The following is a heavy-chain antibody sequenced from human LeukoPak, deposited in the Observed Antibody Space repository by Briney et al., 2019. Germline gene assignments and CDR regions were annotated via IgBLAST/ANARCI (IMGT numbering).Heavy chain of an antibody. V-gene: IGHV5-51*01. CDR3: ARQGGRVGDPFDI. D-gene: IGHD2-8*02. Sequence: GESLKISCEGLGYSITCYWIGWVRQMPGKGLEWMGIIYPRDSDTRHSPSFQGQVTISDDKSISTAYLQWSSLKASDTAMYYCARQGGRVGDPFDIWGQGTMVTVSS. CDR2: IYPRDSDT. J-gene: IGHJ3*02. CDR1: GYSITCYW.